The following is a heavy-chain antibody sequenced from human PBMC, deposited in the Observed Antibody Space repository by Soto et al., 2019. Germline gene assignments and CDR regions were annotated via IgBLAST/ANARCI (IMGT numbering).Heavy chain of an antibody. CDR1: GYSISSGYY. J-gene: IGHJ5*02. CDR3: ARDKRVTMIGGWFDP. CDR2: IYHSGKT. Sequence: PSETLSLTCGVSGYSISSGYYWGWVRQPPGKELEWIGRIYHSGKTYYKPSLRSRVTVSVDTSKNQFSMKLISVTAADTAVYYCARDKRVTMIGGWFDPWGQGTLVTVSS. D-gene: IGHD3-22*01. V-gene: IGHV4-38-2*02.